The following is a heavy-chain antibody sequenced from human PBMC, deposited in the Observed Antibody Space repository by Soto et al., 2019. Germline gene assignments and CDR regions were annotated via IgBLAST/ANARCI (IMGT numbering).Heavy chain of an antibody. Sequence: EVQLLESGGGLVQPGGSLRLSCAASGFTFSSYAMSWVRQAPGKGLEWVSAISGSGGSTYYADSVKGRFTIYRDNYNNTLYLQMNSQRGEDRALYYCAKDLMITFGEVLFIPNYFDCRGQGTLVTVSS. CDR2: ISGSGGST. V-gene: IGHV3-23*01. J-gene: IGHJ4*02. CDR3: AKDLMITFGEVLFIPNYFDC. D-gene: IGHD3-16*02. CDR1: GFTFSSYA.